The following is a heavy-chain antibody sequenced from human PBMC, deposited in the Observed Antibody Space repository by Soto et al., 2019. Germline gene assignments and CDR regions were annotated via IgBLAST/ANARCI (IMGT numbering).Heavy chain of an antibody. V-gene: IGHV2-5*02. CDR2: IYWDDNE. Sequence: QITLKESGPPLVKPTQTLTLTCTFSGFSLTTSGMGVGWVRQPPGKALDWLALIYWDDNEYYSPSLKSRLTXTXDXXKNQVVLTMTNMDPVDTATYYCARLSDGWYEPFDYWGQGTLVTVSS. CDR3: ARLSDGWYEPFDY. CDR1: GFSLTTSGMG. D-gene: IGHD6-19*01. J-gene: IGHJ4*02.